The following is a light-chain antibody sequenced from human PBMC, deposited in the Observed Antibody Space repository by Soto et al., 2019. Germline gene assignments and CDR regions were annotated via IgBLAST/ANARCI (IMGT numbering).Light chain of an antibody. V-gene: IGLV2-14*01. J-gene: IGLJ1*01. Sequence: QSALTQPASVSGSPGQSIAISCTGSSSDIGIYKYVSWYQQHPGKVPKLIIYEVTNRPSGVSNRFSDSKSGNTASLTISGLQAEDEADYYCSSYTTSSTRVFGTGTKVTVL. CDR2: EVT. CDR1: SSDIGIYKY. CDR3: SSYTTSSTRV.